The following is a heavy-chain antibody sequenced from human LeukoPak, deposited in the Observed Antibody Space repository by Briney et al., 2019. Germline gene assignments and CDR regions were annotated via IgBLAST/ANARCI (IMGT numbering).Heavy chain of an antibody. CDR1: GGSISSSSYY. CDR3: ARHHPPLYDYVWGSYRYTGPAPTWYFDY. J-gene: IGHJ4*02. CDR2: IYYSGST. Sequence: PSETLSLTCTVSGGSISSSSYYWGWIRQPPGKGLEWIGSIYYSGSTYYNPSLKSRVTISVDTSKNQFSLKLSSVTAADTAVYYCARHHPPLYDYVWGSYRYTGPAPTWYFDYWGQGTLVTVSS. V-gene: IGHV4-39*01. D-gene: IGHD3-16*02.